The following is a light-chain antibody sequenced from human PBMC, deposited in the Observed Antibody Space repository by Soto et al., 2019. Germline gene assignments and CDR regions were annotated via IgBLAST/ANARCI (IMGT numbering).Light chain of an antibody. CDR2: KAS. J-gene: IGKJ1*01. V-gene: IGKV1-5*03. CDR1: QCISTW. CDR3: QQDNSHRAWT. Sequence: DIQMTQSPATLSASVGDRVTITCRASQCISTWLAGYQQKPGKAPKLLIHKASNLLSGVPSRFSVSGSGSEFILTISSLHPADFETYHCQQDNSHRAWTFGQGTKVEI.